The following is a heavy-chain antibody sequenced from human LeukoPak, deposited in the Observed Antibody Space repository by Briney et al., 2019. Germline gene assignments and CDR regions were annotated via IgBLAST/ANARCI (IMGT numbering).Heavy chain of an antibody. CDR2: INHSGST. Sequence: SETLSLTSAVYGGSFSGYYWSWIRQPPGKGLEWIGEINHSGSTNYNPSLKSRVTISVDTCKNQFSLKLSSVTAGDTVVYYCARGGQYYDILTGYYTGRVPFDYWGQGTLVTVSS. V-gene: IGHV4-34*01. D-gene: IGHD3-9*01. CDR1: GGSFSGYY. J-gene: IGHJ4*02. CDR3: ARGGQYYDILTGYYTGRVPFDY.